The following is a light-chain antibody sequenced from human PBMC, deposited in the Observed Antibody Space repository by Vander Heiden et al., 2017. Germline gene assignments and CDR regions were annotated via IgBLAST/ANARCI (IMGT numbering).Light chain of an antibody. J-gene: IGKJ5*01. V-gene: IGKV1-39*01. CDR1: QSISSY. CDR3: QQSDSTPNT. CDR2: AAS. Sequence: DIQMTQSPSSLSASVGDRVTITCRASQSISSYLNWYQQKPGKAPKLLIYAASSLQSGVPSRFSGSGSGTDFTLTISRLQPEDFATYYCQQSDSTPNTFGQGTQLDIK.